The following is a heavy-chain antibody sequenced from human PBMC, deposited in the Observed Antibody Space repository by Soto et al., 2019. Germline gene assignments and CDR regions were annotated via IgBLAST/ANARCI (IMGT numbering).Heavy chain of an antibody. CDR2: MNPRSGNT. D-gene: IGHD6-13*01. CDR1: GYTFTSSD. Sequence: GASLKVSCKASGYTFTSSDVYWVRQAAGQGLEWMGYMNPRSGNTGYEQKFQGRVTMTRDTSISTAYMELSSLTSDDTAVYYCTPRSWMGAATDFWGIGTLVT. CDR3: TPRSWMGAATDF. V-gene: IGHV1-8*01. J-gene: IGHJ4*01.